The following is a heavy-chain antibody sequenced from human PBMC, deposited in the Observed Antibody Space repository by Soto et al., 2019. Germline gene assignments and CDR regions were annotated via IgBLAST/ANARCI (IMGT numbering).Heavy chain of an antibody. Sequence: PGGSLRLSCAASGFTFSSYAMHWVRQAPGKGLEWVAVISYDGSNKYYADSVKGRFTISRDNSKNTLYLQMNSLRAEDTAVYYCAREYCGGDCYFDDWGQGTLVTVSS. D-gene: IGHD2-21*02. CDR3: AREYCGGDCYFDD. J-gene: IGHJ4*02. V-gene: IGHV3-30*04. CDR2: ISYDGSNK. CDR1: GFTFSSYA.